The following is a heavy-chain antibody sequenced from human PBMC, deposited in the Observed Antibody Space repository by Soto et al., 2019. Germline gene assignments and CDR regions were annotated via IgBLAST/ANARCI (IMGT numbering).Heavy chain of an antibody. V-gene: IGHV4-59*01. D-gene: IGHD1-26*01. CDR2: IYYSGST. Sequence: QVQLQESGPGLVKPSETLSLTCTVSGGSISSYYWSWIRQPPGKGLEWIGYIYYSGSTNYNPSLKSRVTISVDTSKNQFTLKLSSVTAADTAVYYCARDRGLGSQYYYGMDVWGHGTTVTVSS. CDR1: GGSISSYY. CDR3: ARDRGLGSQYYYGMDV. J-gene: IGHJ6*02.